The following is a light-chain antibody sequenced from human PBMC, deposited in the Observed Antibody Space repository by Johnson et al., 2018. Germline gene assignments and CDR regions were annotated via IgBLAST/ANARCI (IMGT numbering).Light chain of an antibody. CDR2: ENN. V-gene: IGLV1-51*02. CDR3: GTWDSSLSAGNV. CDR1: SSNIGNNY. Sequence: QSVLTQPPSVSAAPGQKVTISCSGSSSNIGNNYVSWYQQLPGTAPKLLIYENNKRPSGIPDRFSGSKSGTSATLGITRLTTGDDADYYCGTWDSSLSAGNVFGTGTKVTVL. J-gene: IGLJ1*01.